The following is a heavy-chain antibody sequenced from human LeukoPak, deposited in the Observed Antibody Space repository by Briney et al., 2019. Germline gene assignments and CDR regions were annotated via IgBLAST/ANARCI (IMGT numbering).Heavy chain of an antibody. V-gene: IGHV4-59*08. CDR3: ARRSTKENGFDF. J-gene: IGHJ4*02. D-gene: IGHD1-1*01. CDR1: GGSISSYY. CDR2: IYYSGTT. Sequence: TPSETLSLTCTVSGGSISSYYWSWIRQPPGEGLEWIGTIYYSGTTYYNPSLGSRVTISLDTSKNQFSLKLTSVTAADTAVYYCARRSTKENGFDFWGQGTLVTVSS.